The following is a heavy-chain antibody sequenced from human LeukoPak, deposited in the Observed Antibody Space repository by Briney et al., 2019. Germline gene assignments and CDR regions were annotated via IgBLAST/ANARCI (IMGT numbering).Heavy chain of an antibody. CDR1: GCTFSSYS. V-gene: IGHV3-21*01. CDR3: ARGLWSHFDY. J-gene: IGHJ4*02. Sequence: PGGSLRLSCAASGCTFSSYSMNWVRQAPGKGLEWVSSISSSSSYIYYADSVKGRFTISRDNAKNSLYLQMNSLRAEDTAVYYCARGLWSHFDYWGQGTLVTVSS. CDR2: ISSSSSYI. D-gene: IGHD3-10*01.